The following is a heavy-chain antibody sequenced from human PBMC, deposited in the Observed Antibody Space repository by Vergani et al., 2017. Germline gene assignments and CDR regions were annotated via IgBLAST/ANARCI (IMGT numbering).Heavy chain of an antibody. CDR1: GYTFTSYG. Sequence: QVQLVQSGAEVKKPGASVKVSCKASGYTFTSYGISWVRQAPGQGLEWMGWITPFNGNTNYAQKFQDRVTITRDRSMSTAYMELSSLRSDDTAVYYCARDPDIVVVPAAPYYYYYYGMDVWGQGTTVTVSS. CDR2: ITPFNGNT. V-gene: IGHV1-18*01. D-gene: IGHD2-2*01. CDR3: ARDPDIVVVPAAPYYYYYYGMDV. J-gene: IGHJ6*02.